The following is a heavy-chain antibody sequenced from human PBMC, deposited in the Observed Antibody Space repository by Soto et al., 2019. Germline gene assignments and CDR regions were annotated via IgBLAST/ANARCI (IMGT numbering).Heavy chain of an antibody. J-gene: IGHJ3*02. D-gene: IGHD1-20*01. CDR3: TTLTGDNAFDI. Sequence: EVQLVESGGGLVQPGGSLTLSCAASGFTFSGSAMHWVRRASGKGLEWVGRMRSKSNNDATTYVASVRGRFTISRDDSKNTAYLQMNSLKTEDTAVYYCTTLTGDNAFDIWGKGTMVTVSS. V-gene: IGHV3-73*02. CDR1: GFTFSGSA. CDR2: MRSKSNNDAT.